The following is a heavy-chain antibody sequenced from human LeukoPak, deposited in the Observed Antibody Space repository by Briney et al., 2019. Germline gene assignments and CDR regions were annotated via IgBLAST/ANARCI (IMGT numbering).Heavy chain of an antibody. V-gene: IGHV3-30*18. D-gene: IGHD3-10*01. CDR1: GFTFSTYG. J-gene: IGHJ4*02. CDR3: AKVPRPLVWFGEPPSDY. Sequence: PGRSLRLSRAASGFTFSTYGMHWVRQAPGKGLEWVAVISYDGSNKYYADSVKGRFTISRDNSKNTLYLQMNSLRVEDTAVYYCAKVPRPLVWFGEPPSDYWGQGTLVTVSS. CDR2: ISYDGSNK.